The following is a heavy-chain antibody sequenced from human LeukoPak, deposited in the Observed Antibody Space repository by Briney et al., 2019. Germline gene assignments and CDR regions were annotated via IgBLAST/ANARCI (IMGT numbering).Heavy chain of an antibody. V-gene: IGHV1-18*04. J-gene: IGHJ4*01. D-gene: IGHD3-10*01. CDR3: ARSRDYYGSGSSPPDY. CDR1: GYTFTSYG. Sequence: ASVEVSCKASGYTFTSYGISWVRQAPGQGLEWMGCISAYNGNTNYAQKLQGRVTMTTDTSTSTAYMELRSLRSDDTAVYYCARSRDYYGSGSSPPDYWGHGTLVTVSS. CDR2: ISAYNGNT.